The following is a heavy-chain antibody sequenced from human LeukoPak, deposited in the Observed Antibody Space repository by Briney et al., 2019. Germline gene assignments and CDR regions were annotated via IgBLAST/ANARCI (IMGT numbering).Heavy chain of an antibody. D-gene: IGHD2-21*01. V-gene: IGHV3-21*01. J-gene: IGHJ6*03. CDR3: ARLQKLPYYYIDV. CDR1: GFTFNTYS. Sequence: GGSLRLSCAASGFTFNTYSMSWVRQAPGKGLEWVSSMTGINTYIYYGDSVKGRFTISRGNAKKSLYLQMNSLRAEDTAVYYCARLQKLPYYYIDVWGKGTTVTVSS. CDR2: MTGINTYI.